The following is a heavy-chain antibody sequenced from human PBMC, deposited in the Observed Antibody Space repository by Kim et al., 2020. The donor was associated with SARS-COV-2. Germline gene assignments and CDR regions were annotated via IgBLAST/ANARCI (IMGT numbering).Heavy chain of an antibody. V-gene: IGHV3-23*03. D-gene: IGHD4-17*01. CDR3: NGDHDY. CDR2: SGGSST. Sequence: SGGSSTYYADSVKGRFTISRDNSKNTLYLQMNSLRAEDTAVYYCNGDHDYWGQGTLVTVSS. J-gene: IGHJ4*02.